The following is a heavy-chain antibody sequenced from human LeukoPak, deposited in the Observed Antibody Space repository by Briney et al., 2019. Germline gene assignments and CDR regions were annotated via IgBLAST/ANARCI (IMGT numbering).Heavy chain of an antibody. CDR2: IYYGGST. J-gene: IGHJ6*03. Sequence: SETLSLTCTVSGGSISTTSYYWGWIRQPPGKGLEWIGSIYYGGSTFYNSSLERRVSMSVDMSTNQFSLKPTSVIAADTAVYYCVRQRADYYYYYMDVWGEGTMVTVS. V-gene: IGHV4-39*01. CDR3: VRQRADYYYYYMDV. CDR1: GGSISTTSYY.